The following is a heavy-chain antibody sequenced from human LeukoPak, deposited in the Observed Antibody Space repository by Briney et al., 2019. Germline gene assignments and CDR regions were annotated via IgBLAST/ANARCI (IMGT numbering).Heavy chain of an antibody. D-gene: IGHD6-6*01. J-gene: IGHJ4*02. CDR2: VSSSSSYI. V-gene: IGHV3-21*01. CDR1: GLTFSDCS. Sequence: GGSLRLSCAVSGLTFSDCSMNWVRQAPGKGLEWVSSVSSSSSYIYYADSVKGRFTISRDNAKNSLYLQMNSLRAEDTAVYYCARDRMYSSSPVIDYWGQGTLVTVSS. CDR3: ARDRMYSSSPVIDY.